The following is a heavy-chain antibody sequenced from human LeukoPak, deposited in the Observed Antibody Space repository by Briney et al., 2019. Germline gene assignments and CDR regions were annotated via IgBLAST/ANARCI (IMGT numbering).Heavy chain of an antibody. V-gene: IGHV7-4-1*02. D-gene: IGHD3-16*02. Sequence: ASVKVSCKASGYTFTSYGISWVRQAPGQGLEWMGWINTNTGNPTYAQGFTGRFVFSLDTSVSTAYLQISSLKAEDTAVYYCARYVWGSYRQLDYWGQGTLVTVSS. CDR1: GYTFTSYG. CDR2: INTNTGNP. J-gene: IGHJ4*02. CDR3: ARYVWGSYRQLDY.